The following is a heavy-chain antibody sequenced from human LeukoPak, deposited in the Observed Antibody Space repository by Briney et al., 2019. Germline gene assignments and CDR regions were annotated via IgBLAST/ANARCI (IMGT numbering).Heavy chain of an antibody. J-gene: IGHJ3*02. CDR3: AKDLSLGYCSSTSCYMGAFDI. CDR2: IRYDGSNK. CDR1: GFTFSGYG. Sequence: GGSLRLSCAASGFTFSGYGMHWVRQAPGKGLEWVAFIRYDGSNKYYADSVKGRFTISRDNSKNTLYLQMNSLRAEDTAVYYCAKDLSLGYCSSTSCYMGAFDIWGQGTMVTVSS. V-gene: IGHV3-30*02. D-gene: IGHD2-2*02.